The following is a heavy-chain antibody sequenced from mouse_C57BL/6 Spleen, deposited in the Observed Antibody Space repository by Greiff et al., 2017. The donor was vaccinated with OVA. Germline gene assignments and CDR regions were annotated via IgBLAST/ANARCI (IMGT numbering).Heavy chain of an antibody. CDR3: VREGIYYGSYYAMDY. J-gene: IGHJ4*01. Sequence: EVQLVESGGGLVLPKGSLKLSCAASGFTFNTYAMHWVRQAPGKGLEWVARIRRKSSNYATYYADSVKDRFTISRDDSQSMLYLQMNNLKTEDTAMYYGVREGIYYGSYYAMDYWGQGTSVTVSS. CDR1: GFTFNTYA. D-gene: IGHD2-2*01. CDR2: IRRKSSNYAT. V-gene: IGHV10-3*01.